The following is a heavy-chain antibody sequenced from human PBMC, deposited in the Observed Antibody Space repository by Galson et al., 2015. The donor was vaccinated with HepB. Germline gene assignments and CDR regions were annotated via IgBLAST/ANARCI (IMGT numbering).Heavy chain of an antibody. J-gene: IGHJ5*02. CDR2: ISHDGGSK. Sequence: SLRLSCAASRFTFSSYTMHWVRQAPGKGLEWVSMISHDGGSKHYADSVKGRFTISRDNSNNTLYLQMNSLRAEDTAVYYCAKDLYSSGWYNYFDPWGQGTLVTVSS. CDR3: AKDLYSSGWYNYFDP. V-gene: IGHV3-30*14. D-gene: IGHD6-19*01. CDR1: RFTFSSYT.